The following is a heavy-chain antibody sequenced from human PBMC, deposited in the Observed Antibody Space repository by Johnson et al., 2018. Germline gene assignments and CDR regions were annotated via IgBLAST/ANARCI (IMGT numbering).Heavy chain of an antibody. CDR2: INWTGGSP. CDR3: AIMFSSSWKGGAFDI. Sequence: VQLVESGGGVVRPGGSLRLSCAASGFTFDDYGMSWVRQAPGKGLAWVSGINWTGGSPGSADSVQGRFTISRDNAKNSLYLQMNSLRAEDTALYHCAIMFSSSWKGGAFDIWGQGTMVTVSS. V-gene: IGHV3-20*01. CDR1: GFTFDDYG. J-gene: IGHJ3*02. D-gene: IGHD6-13*01.